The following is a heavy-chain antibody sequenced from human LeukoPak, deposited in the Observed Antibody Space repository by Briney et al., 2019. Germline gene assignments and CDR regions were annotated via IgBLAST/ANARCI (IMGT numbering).Heavy chain of an antibody. CDR2: IKEDGSEK. D-gene: IGHD4-17*01. CDR3: ARDGAPNAFDI. Sequence: QPGGSLRLSCAASGFTFSSYAMHWVRQAPGKGLEWVAKIKEDGSEKYCVDSVKGRFTISRDNAKNSLYLQMNSLRAEDTALYYCARDGAPNAFDIWGQGTMVTVSS. CDR1: GFTFSSYA. J-gene: IGHJ3*02. V-gene: IGHV3-7*05.